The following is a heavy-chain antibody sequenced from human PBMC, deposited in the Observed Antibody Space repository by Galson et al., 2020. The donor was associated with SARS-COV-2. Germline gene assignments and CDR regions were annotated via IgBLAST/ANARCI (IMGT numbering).Heavy chain of an antibody. CDR3: AKEGQWDRGGIDY. J-gene: IGHJ4*02. CDR1: GFTFSSYG. Sequence: GGSLRLSCAASGFTFSSYGMHWVRQAPGKGLEWVAVISYDGSNKYYADSVKGRFTISRDNSKNTLYLQMNSLRAEDTAVYYCAKEGQWDRGGIDYWGQGTLVTVSS. CDR2: ISYDGSNK. V-gene: IGHV3-30*18. D-gene: IGHD3-10*01.